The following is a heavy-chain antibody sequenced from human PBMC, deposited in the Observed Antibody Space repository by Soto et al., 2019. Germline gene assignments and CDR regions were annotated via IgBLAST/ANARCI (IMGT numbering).Heavy chain of an antibody. D-gene: IGHD6-19*01. CDR2: IYPGDSDT. J-gene: IGHJ4*02. V-gene: IGHV5-51*01. CDR3: ARQDGSALYYFDY. CDR1: GYTFTSYW. Sequence: ESLEVYCNPCGYTFTSYWIAWVRQMPGKGREWIGIIYPGDSDTRYSQSFQGQVSIAADKSISTAYLQWSSLKASDTAMYYCARQDGSALYYFDYWGQGTLVTVSS.